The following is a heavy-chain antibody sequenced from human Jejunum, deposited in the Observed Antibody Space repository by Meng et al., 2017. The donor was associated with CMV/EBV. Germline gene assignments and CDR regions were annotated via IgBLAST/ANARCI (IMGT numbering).Heavy chain of an antibody. CDR1: GDSIRNYY. Sequence: LSLTFTVSGDSIRNYYWSWIRQTPGKGLEWIGDISYSGSTKYNPSLKSRVTISVDTSKNQFSLKLSSVTAADAAVYYCARGSYGDYWGRGTVVTVSS. CDR2: ISYSGST. D-gene: IGHD3-10*01. CDR3: ARGSYGDY. V-gene: IGHV4-59*01. J-gene: IGHJ4*02.